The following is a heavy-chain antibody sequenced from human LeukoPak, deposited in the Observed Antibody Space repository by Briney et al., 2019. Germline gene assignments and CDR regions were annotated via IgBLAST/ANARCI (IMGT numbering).Heavy chain of an antibody. CDR2: ISAYNGNT. Sequence: ASVKVSCKASGYTFTKYGVIWVRQAPGQGLEWMGWISAYNGNTNYAQTLQGRVTMTTDTSTTTAYMELRSLNSDDTAVYYCARWGRNFDDWFDPWGQGTLVTVSS. D-gene: IGHD3-9*01. V-gene: IGHV1-18*01. J-gene: IGHJ5*02. CDR3: ARWGRNFDDWFDP. CDR1: GYTFTKYG.